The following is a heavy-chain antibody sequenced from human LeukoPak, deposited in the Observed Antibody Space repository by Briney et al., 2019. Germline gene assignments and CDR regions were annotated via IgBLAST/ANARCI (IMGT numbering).Heavy chain of an antibody. D-gene: IGHD2-15*01. CDR1: GFTFSSYA. V-gene: IGHV3-23*01. CDR2: ISGSGGST. J-gene: IGHJ4*02. Sequence: GGSLRLSCAASGFTFSSYAMSWVRQAPGKGLEWVSAISGSGGSTYYADSVKGRFTISRDNSKNTLYLQMNSLRAEDTAVYYCAKVAVVVAAITYYFDYWGQGTLVTVSS. CDR3: AKVAVVVAAITYYFDY.